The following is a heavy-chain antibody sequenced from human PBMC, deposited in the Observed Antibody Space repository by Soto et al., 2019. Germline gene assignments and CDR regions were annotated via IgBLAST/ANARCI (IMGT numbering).Heavy chain of an antibody. V-gene: IGHV2-5*02. CDR2: IYWDDSK. CDR3: AHGNGWVSDQ. J-gene: IGHJ4*02. CDR1: GFSLSASAVG. D-gene: IGHD6-19*01. Sequence: QITLKESGPTLVKPTQTLTLTCTFSGFSLSASAVGVVWIRQPPGTPLEWLALIYWDDSKHYSSSLKNRLTITKDTSKNQVVLTLTNMDPVDTATYYCAHGNGWVSDQWGQGILVTVSS.